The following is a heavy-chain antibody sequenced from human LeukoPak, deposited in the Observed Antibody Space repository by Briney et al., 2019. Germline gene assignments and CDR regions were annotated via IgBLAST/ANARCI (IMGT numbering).Heavy chain of an antibody. J-gene: IGHJ4*02. CDR2: FDHSGYT. Sequence: SETLSLTCAVSGGSISSYYWSWIRQPPGKRLEWIWYFDHSGYTNYNPSLKSRVTISEDTSKNEFSLNLSSVTASDTAVYYCARHGSSASSGWYRLDYWGQGTLVTVSS. D-gene: IGHD6-19*01. CDR3: ARHGSSASSGWYRLDY. CDR1: GGSISSYY. V-gene: IGHV4-59*08.